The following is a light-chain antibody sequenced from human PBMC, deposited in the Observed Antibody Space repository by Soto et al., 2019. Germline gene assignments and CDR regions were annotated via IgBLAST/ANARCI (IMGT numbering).Light chain of an antibody. Sequence: DIQLTQSPSFLSASVGDGVTITCRASQDISNYLAWYQQKPGKAPKLLIYAASTLQSGVPSRFSGSGSGTEFTLTISSLQPEDFATYYCQQLNNYSYTFGQGTKLEI. J-gene: IGKJ2*01. V-gene: IGKV1-9*01. CDR3: QQLNNYSYT. CDR1: QDISNY. CDR2: AAS.